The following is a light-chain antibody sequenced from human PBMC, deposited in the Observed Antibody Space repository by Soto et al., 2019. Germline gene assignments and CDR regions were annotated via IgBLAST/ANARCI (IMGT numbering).Light chain of an antibody. Sequence: ILLTQTPATLSLSPGERATLSCRASLSVSTYLAWYQHKPGQAPRLLIYDTYNRATGIPARFSGSGSGTDFTLTISSLEPEDFAVYYCQQRSSWPPITFGQGTRLEI. CDR2: DTY. V-gene: IGKV3-11*01. J-gene: IGKJ5*01. CDR3: QQRSSWPPIT. CDR1: LSVSTY.